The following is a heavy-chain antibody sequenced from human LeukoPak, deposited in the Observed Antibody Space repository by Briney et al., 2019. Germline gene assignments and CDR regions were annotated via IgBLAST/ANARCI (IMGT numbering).Heavy chain of an antibody. V-gene: IGHV4-61*01. Sequence: SETLSLTCTVSGGSISSGPYSWAWIRQPLGKGLEWIGYIYYSGSTNYNPSLKSRVTISVDTSKNQFSLKLSSVTAADTAVYYCARIKGGYYGSGSWFGYFDYWGQGTLVTVSS. CDR3: ARIKGGYYGSGSWFGYFDY. CDR2: IYYSGST. CDR1: GGSISSGPYS. D-gene: IGHD3-10*01. J-gene: IGHJ4*02.